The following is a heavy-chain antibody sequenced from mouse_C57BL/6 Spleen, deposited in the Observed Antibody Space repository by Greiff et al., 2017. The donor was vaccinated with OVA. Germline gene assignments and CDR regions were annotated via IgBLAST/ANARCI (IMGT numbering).Heavy chain of an antibody. D-gene: IGHD4-1*01. CDR2: IYPGDGDT. V-gene: IGHV1-82*01. CDR1: GYAFSSSW. CDR3: ARNWDNY. Sequence: LVKPGASVKISCKASGYAFSSSWMNWVKQRPGKGLEWIGRIYPGDGDTNYNGKFKGKATLTADKSSSTAYMQLSSLTSEDSAVYFCARNWDNYWGQGTTLTVSS. J-gene: IGHJ2*01.